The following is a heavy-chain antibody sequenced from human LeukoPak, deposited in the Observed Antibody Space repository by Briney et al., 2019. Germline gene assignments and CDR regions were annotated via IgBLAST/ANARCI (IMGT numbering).Heavy chain of an antibody. J-gene: IGHJ4*02. V-gene: IGHV3-7*01. CDR3: ARDQEGY. CDR1: GFTFRDYW. CDR2: IQSDGNEK. Sequence: GGSLRLSCGASGFTFRDYWMSWVRQAPGKGLEWVANIQSDGNEKNYIDSVQGRFTISRDNAKNSLYLQMNSLRAEDTAVYYCARDQEGYWGQGTLVTVSS.